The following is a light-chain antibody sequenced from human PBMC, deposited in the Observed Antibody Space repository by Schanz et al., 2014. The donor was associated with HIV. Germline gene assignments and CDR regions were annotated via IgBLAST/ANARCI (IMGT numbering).Light chain of an antibody. CDR1: QGISGY. Sequence: AIRMTQSPSSFSASTGDRVTIACRASQGISGYLAWFQHKPGKAPKLLIYSASTLQSGVPSRFSGSGSETDFTLTISSLQPDDFATYYCLQYNDYAYSFGQGTKLEIK. CDR2: SAS. J-gene: IGKJ2*03. CDR3: LQYNDYAYS. V-gene: IGKV1-8*01.